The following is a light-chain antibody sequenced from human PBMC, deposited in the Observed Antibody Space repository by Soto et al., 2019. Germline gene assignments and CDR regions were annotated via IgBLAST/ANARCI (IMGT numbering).Light chain of an antibody. Sequence: EIVLTQSPATLSSSPGETATLSCRASQYVGSRLAWYQHKPGQAPRLLIYYMSNRATGIPARFSGSGSGTDFTLTISSLAPDDVAIYYCHQRQSWPRTFGQGTKVEIK. J-gene: IGKJ1*01. CDR1: QYVGSR. CDR2: YMS. CDR3: HQRQSWPRT. V-gene: IGKV3-11*01.